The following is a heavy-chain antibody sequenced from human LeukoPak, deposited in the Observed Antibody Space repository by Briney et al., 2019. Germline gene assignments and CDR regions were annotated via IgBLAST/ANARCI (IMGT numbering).Heavy chain of an antibody. V-gene: IGHV1-46*01. D-gene: IGHD5-12*01. CDR2: INPSGGST. CDR1: GYTFTSYY. Sequence: ASVKVSCKASGYTFTSYYMHWVRQAPGQGLEWMGIINPSGGSTSYAQKFQGRVTMTRDMSTSTVYMELSSLRSDDTAVYYCARIFVATISVEDYWGQGTLVTVSS. CDR3: ARIFVATISVEDY. J-gene: IGHJ4*02.